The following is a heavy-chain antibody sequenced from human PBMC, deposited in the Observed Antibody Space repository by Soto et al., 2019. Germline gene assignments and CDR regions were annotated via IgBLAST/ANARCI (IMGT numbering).Heavy chain of an antibody. Sequence: QVQLQESGPGLVKPSETLSLTXTFSGDSTXTYXWXXXXXXXGXGLEWIGRIYTTGSSNYNPSLESRIAISVDTSKNQFFLKLSSVTAADTAVYYCAGAAYNYGPFDSWGQGTLVTVSS. J-gene: IGHJ4*02. V-gene: IGHV4-4*07. D-gene: IGHD5-18*01. CDR2: IYTTGSS. CDR3: AGAAYNYGPFDS. CDR1: GDSTXTYX.